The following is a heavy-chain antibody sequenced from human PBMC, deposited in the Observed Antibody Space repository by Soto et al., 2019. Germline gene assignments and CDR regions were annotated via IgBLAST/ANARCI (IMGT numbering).Heavy chain of an antibody. CDR2: INTGNGIT. CDR3: ACEIDAIKVTTLDF. J-gene: IGHJ4*02. CDR1: GYTFTGSV. D-gene: IGHD1-1*01. V-gene: IGHV1-3*04. Sequence: QVQLVQSGAEVKKPGASVKISCKASGYTFTGSVMHWVRQAPGQRLEWMGWINTGNGITQYSQRFQGRVTLTSDTSASTADMELSNLRSEDTALYYCACEIDAIKVTTLDFWGQGTLVTVSS.